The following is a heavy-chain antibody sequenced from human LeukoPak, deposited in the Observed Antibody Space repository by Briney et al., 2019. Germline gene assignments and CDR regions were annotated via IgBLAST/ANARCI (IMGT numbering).Heavy chain of an antibody. Sequence: ASVKVSCKASGYTFTSYGISWVRQAPGQGLEWMGWISAYNGNTNYAQKLQGRVTMTTDTSTSTAYMELRSLRSDDTAVYYCARAELELLSYYYYMDVWGKGTTVTVSS. D-gene: IGHD1-7*01. V-gene: IGHV1-18*01. CDR1: GYTFTSYG. J-gene: IGHJ6*03. CDR3: ARAELELLSYYYYMDV. CDR2: ISAYNGNT.